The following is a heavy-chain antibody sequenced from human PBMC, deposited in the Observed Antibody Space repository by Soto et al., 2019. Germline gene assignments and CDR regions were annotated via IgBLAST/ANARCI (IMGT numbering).Heavy chain of an antibody. CDR3: AREMGTCSDSSCYPGPYDS. CDR2: ITSKSTTI. CDR1: GFTFTSYS. Sequence: GGSLRLSCAASGFTFTSYSMNWVRQAPGQGLEWVSYITSKSTTIKYADSVKGRFTVSRDNAKNSLYLQLNSLRDEDTAVYYCAREMGTCSDSSCYPGPYDSWGQGTLVTVSS. V-gene: IGHV3-48*02. J-gene: IGHJ5*02. D-gene: IGHD3-16*01.